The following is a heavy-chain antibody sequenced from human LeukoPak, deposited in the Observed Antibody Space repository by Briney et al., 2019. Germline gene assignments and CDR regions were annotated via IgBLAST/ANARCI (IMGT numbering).Heavy chain of an antibody. V-gene: IGHV4-59*01. CDR1: DGSISSYY. J-gene: IGHJ4*02. D-gene: IGHD3-22*01. Sequence: SETLSLTCAVSDGSISSYYWSWIRQPPGKGLEWIGIIYYSGSTNYNPSLKSRITISVDTSTNQFSLKLSSVTAADTAVYHCTRNYDSSGYTTFGYWGRGTLVTVSS. CDR2: IYYSGST. CDR3: TRNYDSSGYTTFGY.